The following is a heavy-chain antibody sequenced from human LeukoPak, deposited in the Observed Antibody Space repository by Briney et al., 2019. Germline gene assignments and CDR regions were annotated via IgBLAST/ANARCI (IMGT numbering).Heavy chain of an antibody. V-gene: IGHV3-74*01. CDR1: GFTFSNYW. CDR2: INSDGINT. J-gene: IGHJ4*02. CDR3: ASLYGDYGDRNFDY. Sequence: GGSLRLSCAASGFTFSNYWMHWVRQAPGKGLVWVSRINSDGINTSYADSVKGRFTISRDNAKNTLNLQMNSLRAEDTAVYYCASLYGDYGDRNFDYWGQGTLVTVSS. D-gene: IGHD4-17*01.